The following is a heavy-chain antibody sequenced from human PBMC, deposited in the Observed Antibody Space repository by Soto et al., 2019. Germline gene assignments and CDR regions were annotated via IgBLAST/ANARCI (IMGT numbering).Heavy chain of an antibody. D-gene: IGHD3-10*01. CDR1: GGSFSGYY. V-gene: IGHV4-34*01. CDR2: INHSGST. J-gene: IGHJ6*02. Sequence: SETRSLTCDVYGGSFSGYYCSRIHEPPGKGLEWIGEINHSGSTNYNPSLKSRVTISVDTSKNQFSLKLSSVTAADTAVYYCARGRERNYYGSGSYYSNPNYYYYYGMDVWGQGTTVTVSS. CDR3: ARGRERNYYGSGSYYSNPNYYYYYGMDV.